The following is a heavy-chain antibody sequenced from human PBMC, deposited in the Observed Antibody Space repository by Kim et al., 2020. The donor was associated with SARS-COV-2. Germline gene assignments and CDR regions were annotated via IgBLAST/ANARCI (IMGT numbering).Heavy chain of an antibody. J-gene: IGHJ4*02. D-gene: IGHD3-22*01. CDR2: ISGSGGST. CDR3: AKSLYYYDSSGYSPVDY. V-gene: IGHV3-23*01. CDR1: GFTFSSYA. Sequence: GGSLRLSCAASGFTFSSYALSWVRQAPGKGLEWVSAISGSGGSTYYADSVKGRFTLSRDNSKNTLYLQMNSLRAEDTAVYYCAKSLYYYDSSGYSPVDYWGQGTLVAASS.